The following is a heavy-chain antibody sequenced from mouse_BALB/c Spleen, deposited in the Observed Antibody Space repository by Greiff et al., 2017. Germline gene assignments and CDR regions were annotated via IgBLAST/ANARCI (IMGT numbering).Heavy chain of an antibody. J-gene: IGHJ4*01. D-gene: IGHD2-4*01. V-gene: IGHV3-8*02. Sequence: EVQLQESGPSLVKPSQTLSLTCSATGDSITSGYWNWIRKFPGNKLEYMGYISYSGSTYYNTSLKSRISITRDTSKNQYYLQLSSVTTEDTATYYCARVSDYDHAMDYWGQGTSVTVSS. CDR1: GDSITSGY. CDR2: ISYSGST. CDR3: ARVSDYDHAMDY.